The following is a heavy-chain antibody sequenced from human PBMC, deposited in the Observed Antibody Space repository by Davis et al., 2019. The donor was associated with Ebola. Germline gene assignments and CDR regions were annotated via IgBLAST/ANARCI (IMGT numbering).Heavy chain of an antibody. CDR2: INHSGST. CDR3: ARVSYYDFWSGYPNYYGMDV. Sequence: SETLSLTCAVYGGSFSGYYWSWIRQPPGKGLEWIGEINHSGSTNYNPSLKSRVTISVDTSNNQFSLKLSSVTAADTAVYYCARVSYYDFWSGYPNYYGMDVWGQGTTVTVSS. D-gene: IGHD3-3*01. CDR1: GGSFSGYY. J-gene: IGHJ6*02. V-gene: IGHV4-34*01.